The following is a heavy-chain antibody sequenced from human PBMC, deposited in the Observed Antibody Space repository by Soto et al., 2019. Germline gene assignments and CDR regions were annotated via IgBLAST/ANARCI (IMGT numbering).Heavy chain of an antibody. V-gene: IGHV3-48*01. Sequence: SGFTFSSYSMNWVRQAPGKGLEWVSYISSSRSTKYYADSVKGRFTISRDNSKNTLYLQMNSLRAEDTAVYYCARELTYNWFDPWGQGTLVTVSS. CDR1: GFTFSSYS. CDR2: ISSSRSTK. CDR3: ARELTYNWFDP. J-gene: IGHJ5*02. D-gene: IGHD3-9*01.